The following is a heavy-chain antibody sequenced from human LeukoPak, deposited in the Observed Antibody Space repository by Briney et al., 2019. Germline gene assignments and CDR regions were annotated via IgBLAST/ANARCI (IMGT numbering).Heavy chain of an antibody. CDR2: ISYDGSNK. Sequence: GGFLRLSCAASGFTFSSYAMHWVRQAPGKGLEWVAVISYDGSNKYYADSVKGRFTISRDNSKNTLYLQMNSLRAEDTAVYYCASDPSYRYSGSYLYYFDYWGQGTLVTVSS. CDR1: GFTFSSYA. D-gene: IGHD1-26*01. CDR3: ASDPSYRYSGSYLYYFDY. V-gene: IGHV3-30-3*01. J-gene: IGHJ4*02.